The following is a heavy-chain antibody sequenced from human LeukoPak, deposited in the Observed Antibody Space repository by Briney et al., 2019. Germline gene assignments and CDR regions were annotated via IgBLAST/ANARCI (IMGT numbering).Heavy chain of an antibody. D-gene: IGHD3-10*01. CDR3: ARDRSSYYGSGSYMFDP. CDR2: IYYSGST. V-gene: IGHV4-59*01. CDR1: GGSISSYY. Sequence: SETLSLTCTVSGGSISSYYWSWIRQPPGKGLEWIGYIYYSGSTNYNPSLKSRVTISVDTSKNQFSLKLSSVTAADTAVYYCARDRSSYYGSGSYMFDPWGQGTLVTVSS. J-gene: IGHJ5*02.